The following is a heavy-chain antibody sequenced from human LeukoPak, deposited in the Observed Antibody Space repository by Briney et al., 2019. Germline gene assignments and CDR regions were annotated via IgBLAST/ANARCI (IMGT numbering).Heavy chain of an antibody. CDR3: ARQHSGRNWFDP. D-gene: IGHD5-12*01. Sequence: SETLSLTCTVSGGSISSYYWSWIRQPPGKGLEWIGYTYYSGSTNYNPSLKSRVTISVDTSKNQFSLKLSSVTAADTAVYYCARQHSGRNWFDPWGQGTLVTVSS. V-gene: IGHV4-59*08. J-gene: IGHJ5*02. CDR2: TYYSGST. CDR1: GGSISSYY.